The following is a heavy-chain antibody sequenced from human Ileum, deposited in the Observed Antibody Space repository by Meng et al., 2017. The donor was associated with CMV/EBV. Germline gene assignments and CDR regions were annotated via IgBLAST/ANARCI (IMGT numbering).Heavy chain of an antibody. D-gene: IGHD5-24*01. CDR3: ARSRDGYNVLDH. J-gene: IGHJ4*02. Sequence: VQLVGSGEGLVKPGGSLRLSCAVPQFIFSTYDMNWVRQAPGKGLEWVASIGRSGTDIAYADSVEGRFTISRDIPKNALYLQMNSLRAEDTAVYYCARSRDGYNVLDHWGQGTLVTVSS. V-gene: IGHV3-21*02. CDR2: IGRSGTDI. CDR1: QFIFSTYD.